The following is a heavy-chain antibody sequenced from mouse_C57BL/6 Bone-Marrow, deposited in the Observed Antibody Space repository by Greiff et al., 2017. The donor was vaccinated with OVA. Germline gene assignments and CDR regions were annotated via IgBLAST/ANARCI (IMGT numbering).Heavy chain of an antibody. CDR3: ARAIYYYGSSPAWFAY. CDR2: IDPSDSYT. V-gene: IGHV1-69*01. Sequence: VQLQQSGAELVMPGASVKLSCKASGYTFTSYWMHWVKQRPGQGLEWIGEIDPSDSYTNYNQKFKGKSTLTVDKSSSTAYMQLSSLTSEDSAVYYCARAIYYYGSSPAWFAYWGQGTLVTVSA. D-gene: IGHD1-1*01. J-gene: IGHJ3*01. CDR1: GYTFTSYW.